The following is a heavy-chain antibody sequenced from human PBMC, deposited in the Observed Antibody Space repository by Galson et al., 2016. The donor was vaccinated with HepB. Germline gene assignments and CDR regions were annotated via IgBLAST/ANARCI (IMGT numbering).Heavy chain of an antibody. CDR1: GATFNSYA. D-gene: IGHD6-19*01. CDR2: IIPFFGSA. Sequence: SVKVSCKASGATFNSYAISWVRQAPGQGLEWMGGIIPFFGSATYAQKFQGRVTITADESTSTAYMELSSLRSEDTAVYYCARTTDIAVAALHWYLDLWGRGTLVIVSS. CDR3: ARTTDIAVAALHWYLDL. J-gene: IGHJ2*01. V-gene: IGHV1-69*13.